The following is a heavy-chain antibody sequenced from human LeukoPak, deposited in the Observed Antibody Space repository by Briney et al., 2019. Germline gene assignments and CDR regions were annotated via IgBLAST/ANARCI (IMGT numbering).Heavy chain of an antibody. V-gene: IGHV3-13*01. CDR1: GFTFSSHD. J-gene: IGHJ2*01. D-gene: IGHD3-22*01. CDR2: IGTGGDT. CDR3: ARAVYYYDSSGQYYWYLDL. Sequence: PGGSLRLSCAASGFTFSSHDMHWVRQGTGGRLEWVSGIGTGGDTIYPGSVKARFTISRENAENSLYLQMNSLRVGDTAVYYCARAVYYYDSSGQYYWYLDLWGRGTLVTVSS.